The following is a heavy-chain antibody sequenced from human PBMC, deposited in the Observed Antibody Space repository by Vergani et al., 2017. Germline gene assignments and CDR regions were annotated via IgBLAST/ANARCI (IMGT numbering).Heavy chain of an antibody. CDR3: AHSRGRGYTYGYFDY. J-gene: IGHJ4*02. V-gene: IGHV2-26*01. Sequence: QVTLKESGPVLVKPTETLTLTCTVSGFSLSNARMGVSWIRQPPGKALEWLAHIFSNDEKSYSTSLNSRLTITKDTSKNQVVLTMTNMDPVDTATYYCAHSRGRGYTYGYFDYWGQGTLVTVSS. CDR2: IFSNDEK. D-gene: IGHD5-18*01. CDR1: GFSLSNARMG.